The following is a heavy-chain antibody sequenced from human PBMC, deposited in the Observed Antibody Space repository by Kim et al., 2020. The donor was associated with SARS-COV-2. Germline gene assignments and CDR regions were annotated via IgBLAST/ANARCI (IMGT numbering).Heavy chain of an antibody. J-gene: IGHJ3*02. CDR2: ISYDGSNK. D-gene: IGHD1-26*01. Sequence: GGSLRLSCAASGFTFSSYGMHWVRQAPGKGLEWVAVISYDGSNKYYADSVKGRFTISRDNSKNTLYLQMNSLRAEDTAVYYCAKVYSGSYHYDAFDIWGQGTMVTVSS. CDR3: AKVYSGSYHYDAFDI. V-gene: IGHV3-30*18. CDR1: GFTFSSYG.